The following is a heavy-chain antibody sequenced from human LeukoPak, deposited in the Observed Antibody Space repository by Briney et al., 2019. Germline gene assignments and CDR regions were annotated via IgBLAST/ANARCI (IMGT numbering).Heavy chain of an antibody. Sequence: SETLSLTCAVYGGSFSGYYWSWIRQPPGKGLEWIGEINHSGSTNYNPSLKSRVTTSVDTSKNQFSLKLSSVTAADTAVYYCARGRNGSGSFVWGSYRPFDYWGQGTLVTVSS. V-gene: IGHV4-34*01. CDR1: GGSFSGYY. CDR2: INHSGST. J-gene: IGHJ4*02. D-gene: IGHD3-16*02. CDR3: ARGRNGSGSFVWGSYRPFDY.